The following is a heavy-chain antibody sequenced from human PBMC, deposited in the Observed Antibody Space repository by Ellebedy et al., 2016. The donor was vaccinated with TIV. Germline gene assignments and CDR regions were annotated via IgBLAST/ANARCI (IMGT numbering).Heavy chain of an antibody. D-gene: IGHD3-22*01. J-gene: IGHJ6*03. Sequence: ASVKVSXKASGVTLNDYAFTWVRQAPGQGLEWMGGIIPMFGSTNYAQKFQGRVTITADEATSTVYMELSSLKSEDTAVYYCARDNQGDFDYSHGYISYHYFMDVWGKGTTVTVSS. CDR2: IIPMFGST. V-gene: IGHV1-69*13. CDR3: ARDNQGDFDYSHGYISYHYFMDV. CDR1: GVTLNDYA.